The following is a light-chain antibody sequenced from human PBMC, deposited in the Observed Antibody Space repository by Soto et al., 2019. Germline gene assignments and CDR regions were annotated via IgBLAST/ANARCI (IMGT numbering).Light chain of an antibody. CDR3: QQFGTSPLYT. J-gene: IGKJ2*01. CDR1: QTFGSTY. CDR2: GAS. V-gene: IGKV3-20*01. Sequence: ESVLTQSQGTLSLSPGERVTLSCRASQTFGSTYLAWYQQRPGQSPSLLIYGASLRASGIPDRFRGSGSGTDFTLTISRLEPEDFAVYYCQQFGTSPLYTFGQGTKLEIK.